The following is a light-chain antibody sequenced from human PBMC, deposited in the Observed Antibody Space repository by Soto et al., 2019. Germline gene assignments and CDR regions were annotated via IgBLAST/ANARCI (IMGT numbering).Light chain of an antibody. CDR3: SSYTNKDTLL. CDR2: DVT. J-gene: IGLJ3*02. Sequence: HSVLTQPASLSGSPGQSITISCTGTSSDVGGYDHVSWYQQHPGKAPKLIIYDVTVRPSGISPRFSGSKSDNTASLAVSGLQPEDEADYYCSSYTNKDTLLFGGGTKVTVL. CDR1: SSDVGGYDH. V-gene: IGLV2-14*03.